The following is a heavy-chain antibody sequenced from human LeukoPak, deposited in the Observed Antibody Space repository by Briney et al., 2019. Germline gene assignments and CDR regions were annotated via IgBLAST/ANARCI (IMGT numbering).Heavy chain of an antibody. J-gene: IGHJ4*02. CDR3: ARGRRFGELYDY. CDR2: INHSGST. CDR1: GGSFSGYY. V-gene: IGHV4-34*01. Sequence: SETLSLTCAVYGGSFSGYYWSWIRQPPGKGLEWIGEINHSGSTNYNPSLKSRVTISVDTSKNQLSLKLSSVTAADTAVYYCARGRRFGELYDYWGQGTLVTVSS. D-gene: IGHD3-10*01.